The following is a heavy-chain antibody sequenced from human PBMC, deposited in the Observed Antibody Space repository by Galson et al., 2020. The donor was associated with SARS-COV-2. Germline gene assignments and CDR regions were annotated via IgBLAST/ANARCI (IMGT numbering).Heavy chain of an antibody. V-gene: IGHV3-30*04. J-gene: IGHJ4*02. Sequence: GGSLRLSCAASGFTFSSYAMHWVRQAPGKGLEWVAVISYDGSNKYYADSVKGRFTISRDNSKNTLYLQMNSLRAEDTAVYYCGRVGATNMVDYWGQGTLVTVSS. D-gene: IGHD1-26*01. CDR2: ISYDGSNK. CDR3: GRVGATNMVDY. CDR1: GFTFSSYA.